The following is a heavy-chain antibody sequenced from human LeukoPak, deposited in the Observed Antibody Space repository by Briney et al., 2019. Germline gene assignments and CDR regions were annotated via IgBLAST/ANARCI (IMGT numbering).Heavy chain of an antibody. CDR2: INQSGNDK. J-gene: IGHJ4*02. Sequence: GGSLRLSCAASGFTFSTKWMSWVRQAPGKGLEWVASINQSGNDKYYVDSVRGRFTISRDNVYNSLYLQMNSLRAEDTAVYYCASLDTTRAVTRDYWGQGALVTVSS. V-gene: IGHV3-7*01. CDR1: GFTFSTKW. D-gene: IGHD4-17*01. CDR3: ASLDTTRAVTRDY.